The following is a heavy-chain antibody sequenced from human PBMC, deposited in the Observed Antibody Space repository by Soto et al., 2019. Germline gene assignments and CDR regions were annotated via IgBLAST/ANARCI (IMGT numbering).Heavy chain of an antibody. J-gene: IGHJ6*02. CDR1: GFTFGDYA. CDR3: TRDRVRSGYYYGMDV. D-gene: IGHD3-3*01. Sequence: GESLKISCTASGFTFGDYAMSWFRQAPGKGLEWVGFIRSKAYGGTTEYAASVKGRFTISRDDSKSIAYLQMNSLKTEDTAVYYCTRDRVRSGYYYGMDVWGQGTTVTVSS. CDR2: IRSKAYGGTT. V-gene: IGHV3-49*03.